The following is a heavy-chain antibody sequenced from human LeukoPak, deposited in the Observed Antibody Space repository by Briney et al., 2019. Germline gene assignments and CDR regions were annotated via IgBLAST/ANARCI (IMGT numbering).Heavy chain of an antibody. D-gene: IGHD6-13*01. CDR2: IDPSDSYT. V-gene: IGHV5-10-1*01. Sequence: GESLKISCKGSGYSFTSYWISWVRQMPGKGLEWMGRIDPSDSYTNYSPSFQGHVTISADKSISTAYLQWSSLKASDTAMYYCASQRVSIAAASVDDWGQGTLVTVSS. CDR1: GYSFTSYW. J-gene: IGHJ4*02. CDR3: ASQRVSIAAASVDD.